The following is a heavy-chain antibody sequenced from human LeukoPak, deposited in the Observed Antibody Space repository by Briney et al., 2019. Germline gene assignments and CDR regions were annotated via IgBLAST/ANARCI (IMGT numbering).Heavy chain of an antibody. Sequence: PGGSLRLSCAASGVTVSNAWMNWVRQAPGKGLEWVGRIKSKTDGDTTDYAAPVKGRFTISRDDSKNTLYLQMNSLRAEDTAVYYCARDPVDTPGIYSYGFSFRYYFDYWGQGTLVTVSS. D-gene: IGHD5-18*01. CDR1: GVTVSNAW. CDR2: IKSKTDGDTT. J-gene: IGHJ4*02. V-gene: IGHV3-15*07. CDR3: ARDPVDTPGIYSYGFSFRYYFDY.